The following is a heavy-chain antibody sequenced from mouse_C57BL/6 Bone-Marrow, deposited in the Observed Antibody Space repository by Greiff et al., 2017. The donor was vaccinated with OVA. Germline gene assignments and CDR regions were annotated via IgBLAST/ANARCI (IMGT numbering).Heavy chain of an antibody. D-gene: IGHD1-1*01. Sequence: VQLQQSGAELVKPGASVKMSCKASGYTFTTYPIEWMKQTHGKSLEWIGNFHPYNDDTKYNEKFKGKATLTVEKSSSTVYLELSRLTSDDSAVYYCARNPNYYGSSWYFDVWGTGTTVTVSS. J-gene: IGHJ1*03. V-gene: IGHV1-47*01. CDR2: FHPYNDDT. CDR1: GYTFTTYP. CDR3: ARNPNYYGSSWYFDV.